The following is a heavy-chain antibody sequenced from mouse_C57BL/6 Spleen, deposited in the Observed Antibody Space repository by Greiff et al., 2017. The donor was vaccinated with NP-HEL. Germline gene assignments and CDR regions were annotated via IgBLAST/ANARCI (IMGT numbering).Heavy chain of an antibody. V-gene: IGHV1-50*01. Sequence: VQLQQSGAELVKPGASVKLSCKASGYTFTSYWMQWVKQRPGQGLEWIGEIDPSDSYTNYNQKFKGKATLTVDTSSSTAYMQLSSLTSEDSAVYYCARHGSYAMDYWGQGTSVTVSS. CDR1: GYTFTSYW. CDR2: IDPSDSYT. CDR3: ARHGSYAMDY. D-gene: IGHD2-2*01. J-gene: IGHJ4*01.